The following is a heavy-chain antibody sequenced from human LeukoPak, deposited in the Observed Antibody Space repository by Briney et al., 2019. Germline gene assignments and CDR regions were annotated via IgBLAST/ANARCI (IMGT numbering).Heavy chain of an antibody. CDR3: ARVRPRTGITGTTGVFGY. D-gene: IGHD1-20*01. CDR2: IYHSGST. J-gene: IGHJ4*02. Sequence: PSETLSLTCAVSGVPISSDNWWNWVRQPPGKGLGWIGEIYHSGSTNYNPSPESRVTISVDNSKTHFSQKLSSVPAADTAVYYCARVRPRTGITGTTGVFGYWGQGTLVTVSS. V-gene: IGHV4-4*02. CDR1: GVPISSDNW.